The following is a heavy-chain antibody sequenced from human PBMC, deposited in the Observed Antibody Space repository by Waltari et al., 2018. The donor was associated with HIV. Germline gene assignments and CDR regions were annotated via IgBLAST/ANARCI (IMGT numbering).Heavy chain of an antibody. CDR1: GFPFSAFW. CDR3: ARARGLDV. V-gene: IGHV3-7*04. CDR2: IKHDGRET. J-gene: IGHJ6*02. Sequence: EVQLVESGGGLVQPGGSLRLSCAASGFPFSAFWMSWVRQAPGKGLEWVANIKHDGRETYYVDSVKGRFTISRANAKNSLYLQMSSLRAEDTAVYYCARARGLDVWGQGTTVTVSS.